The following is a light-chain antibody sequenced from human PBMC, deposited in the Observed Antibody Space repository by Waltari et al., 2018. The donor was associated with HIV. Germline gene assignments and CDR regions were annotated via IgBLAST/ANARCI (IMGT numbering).Light chain of an antibody. CDR2: MTN. CDR3: ASWDDSLSIVV. CDR1: SSTVGSNY. V-gene: IGLV1-47*01. Sequence: QSVLTQPPSASGTPGQRLTLSCSGSSSTVGSNYVYWYQQLPGTAPKVLIFMTNQRPSGVPDRFSASKSGTSASLAISGLRSEDEADYYCASWDDSLSIVVFGGGTKLTVL. J-gene: IGLJ2*01.